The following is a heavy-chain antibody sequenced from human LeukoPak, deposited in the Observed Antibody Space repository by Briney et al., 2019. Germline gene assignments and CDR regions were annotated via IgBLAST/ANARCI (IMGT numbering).Heavy chain of an antibody. CDR3: ARDRTRYYYYSYMDV. V-gene: IGHV1-69*13. CDR2: IIPIFGTA. J-gene: IGHJ6*03. D-gene: IGHD1-14*01. CDR1: GGTFSSYA. Sequence: SVKVSCKASGGTFSSYAISWVRQAPGQGLEWMGGIIPIFGTANYAQKFQGRVTITADESTSTAYMELSRLRSDDTAVYYCARDRTRYYYYSYMDVWGKGTAVTISS.